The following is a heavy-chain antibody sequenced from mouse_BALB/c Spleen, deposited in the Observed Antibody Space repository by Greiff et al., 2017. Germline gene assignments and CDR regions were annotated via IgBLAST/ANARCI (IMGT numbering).Heavy chain of an antibody. J-gene: IGHJ4*01. CDR2: INPSTGYT. CDR1: GYTFTSYW. V-gene: IGHV1-7*01. Sequence: QVQLQQSGAELAKPGASVKMSCKASGYTFTSYWMHWVKQRPGQGLEWIGYINPSTGYTEYNQKFKDKATLTADKSSSTAYMQLSSLTSEDSAVYYCARTMITTGAMDYWGQGTSVTVSS. CDR3: ARTMITTGAMDY. D-gene: IGHD2-4*01.